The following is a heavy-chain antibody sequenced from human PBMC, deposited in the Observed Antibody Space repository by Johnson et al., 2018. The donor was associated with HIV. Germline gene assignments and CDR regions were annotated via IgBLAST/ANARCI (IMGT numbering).Heavy chain of an antibody. J-gene: IGHJ3*01. V-gene: IGHV3-30*18. CDR2: ISYDGSDK. CDR1: GFTFSTYA. Sequence: QVQLVESGGGVVQPGRSLRLSCAASGFTFSTYAMHWVRQAPGKELEWVALISYDGSDKYYADSVKDRFTISRDNSKNTLYVQMNSLRGEDTAVYYCAKSTQANIFRESGPYGAFDVWGQGTMVTVAS. D-gene: IGHD3-10*01. CDR3: AKSTQANIFRESGPYGAFDV.